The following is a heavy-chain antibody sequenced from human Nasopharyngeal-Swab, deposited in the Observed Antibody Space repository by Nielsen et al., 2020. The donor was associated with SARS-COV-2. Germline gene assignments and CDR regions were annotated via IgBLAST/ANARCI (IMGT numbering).Heavy chain of an antibody. CDR1: GFTFSRYD. Sequence: GESLKISCAASGFTFSRYDMDWVRQAPGKGLEWVSSIVSSSSSIFYADSVKGRFTISRDNAKNSLYLQMNSLRAGDTALYYCTRSYIFDIWCHGTMVTVSS. J-gene: IGHJ3*02. CDR3: TRSYIFDI. D-gene: IGHD1-14*01. V-gene: IGHV3-21*03. CDR2: IVSSSSSI.